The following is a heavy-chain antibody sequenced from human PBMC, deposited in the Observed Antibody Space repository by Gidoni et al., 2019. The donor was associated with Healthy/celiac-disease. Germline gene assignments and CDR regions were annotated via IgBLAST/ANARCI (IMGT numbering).Heavy chain of an antibody. CDR3: AKDRLVRGGVDYYFDY. J-gene: IGHJ4*02. CDR2: TSGDGGST. V-gene: IGHV3-43*02. Sequence: AASGFTFDDYALHWARQAPGKGLEWVSLTSGDGGSTYYADSVKGRFTISRDNSKNSLYLQMNSLRTEDAALYYCAKDRLVRGGVDYYFDYWGQGTLVTVSA. CDR1: GFTFDDYA. D-gene: IGHD6-19*01.